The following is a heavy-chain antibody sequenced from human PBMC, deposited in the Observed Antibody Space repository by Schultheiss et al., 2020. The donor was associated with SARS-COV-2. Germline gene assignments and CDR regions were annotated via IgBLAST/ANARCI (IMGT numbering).Heavy chain of an antibody. Sequence: GGSLRLSCAASGFTFSNYAMSWVRQAPGKGLEWVSAISGSGGSTYYADSVKGRFTISRDNSKNTLYLQMNSLRAEDTAVYYCARDRIDYGGNLPPGYWGQGTLVTVSS. CDR1: GFTFSNYA. CDR3: ARDRIDYGGNLPPGY. CDR2: ISGSGGST. V-gene: IGHV3-23*01. D-gene: IGHD4-23*01. J-gene: IGHJ4*02.